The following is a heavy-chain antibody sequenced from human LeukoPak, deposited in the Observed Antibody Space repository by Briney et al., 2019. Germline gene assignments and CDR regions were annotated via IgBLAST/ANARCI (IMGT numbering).Heavy chain of an antibody. D-gene: IGHD2-2*01. V-gene: IGHV3-23*01. CDR1: GFTFSSYA. Sequence: GGSLRLSCAASGFTFSSYAMSWVRQAPGKGLEWVSAINGSGGSTYYADSVKGRFSISRDNSKNTLYLQMNSLRAEDTAVYYCAKGYCSSTSCRPYYYYYMDVWGKGTTVTVSS. J-gene: IGHJ6*03. CDR3: AKGYCSSTSCRPYYYYYMDV. CDR2: INGSGGST.